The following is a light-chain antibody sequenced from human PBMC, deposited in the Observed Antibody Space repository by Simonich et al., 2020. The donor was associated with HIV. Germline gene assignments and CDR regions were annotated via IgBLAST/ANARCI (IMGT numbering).Light chain of an antibody. Sequence: DSQMTQSPSTLSASVGDRVTITCRASQSISSWLAWYQQKPGKVPKLLIYKASSLESGVPSRFSGSGSGTDFTLTINSLQPEDFATYSCQQSYSTPITFGQGTRLEIK. V-gene: IGKV1-5*03. CDR3: QQSYSTPIT. CDR2: KAS. CDR1: QSISSW. J-gene: IGKJ5*01.